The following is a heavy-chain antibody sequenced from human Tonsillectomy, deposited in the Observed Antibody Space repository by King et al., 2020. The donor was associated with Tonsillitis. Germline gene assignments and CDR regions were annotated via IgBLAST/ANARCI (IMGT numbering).Heavy chain of an antibody. CDR2: ISSSSSYI. D-gene: IGHD6-13*01. V-gene: IGHV3-21*01. CDR1: GFTFSSYS. CDR3: ARFMEQQLGAPTDY. J-gene: IGHJ4*02. Sequence: QLVQSGGGLVKPGVSLRLSCAASGFTFSSYSMNWVRQAPGKGLEWVSFISSSSSYIFYADSVKGRFTISRDNAKNSLYLQMNSLRAEDTAVYYCARFMEQQLGAPTDYWGQGTLVTVSS.